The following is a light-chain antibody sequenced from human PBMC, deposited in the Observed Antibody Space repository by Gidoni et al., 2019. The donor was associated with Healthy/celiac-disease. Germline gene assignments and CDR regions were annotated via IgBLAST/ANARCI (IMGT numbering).Light chain of an antibody. CDR3: QQYNNWPPYMYS. V-gene: IGKV3-15*01. Sequence: EIVMTQSPATLSVSPGERATLSCRASQSVSSNLAWYQQKPGQAPRLLIYGASTRATGIPARFSGSGSGTEFTLTISSLQSEDFAVDYCQQYNNWPPYMYSFGQGTKLEIK. CDR2: GAS. CDR1: QSVSSN. J-gene: IGKJ2*03.